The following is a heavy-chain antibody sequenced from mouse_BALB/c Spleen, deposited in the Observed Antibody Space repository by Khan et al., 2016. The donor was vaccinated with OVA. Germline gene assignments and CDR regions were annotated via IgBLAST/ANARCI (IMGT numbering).Heavy chain of an antibody. CDR3: ARACRWFPY. V-gene: IGHV3-1*02. J-gene: IGHJ3*01. Sequence: EVQLQESGPDLVKPSQSLSLTCTVTGYSITSGYSWPWIRQFPGNKLEWMGYIHYGGNTNYNPFLKSRISITRDTSRNQFFLQLNSGTTEDTATYDCARACRWFPYWGQGTLVTVSA. CDR1: GYSITSGYS. CDR2: IHYGGNT.